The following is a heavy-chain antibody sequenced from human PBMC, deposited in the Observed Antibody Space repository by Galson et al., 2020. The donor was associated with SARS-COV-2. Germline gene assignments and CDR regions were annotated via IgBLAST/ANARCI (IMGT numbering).Heavy chain of an antibody. CDR2: VNSGGST. D-gene: IGHD3-10*01. V-gene: IGHV4-34*01. CDR3: TRGRRGVVPSPLLGLGPYYSYFYMDV. J-gene: IGHJ6*03. CDR1: GGSFSGYF. Sequence: SETLSLTCAVYGGSFSGYFWTWVRQAPGKGLEWIGEVNSGGSTNYSPSLKSRVSISVDTSKNQFSLTLRSVTAADTALYYCTRGRRGVVPSPLLGLGPYYSYFYMDVWAKGTTVAGSS.